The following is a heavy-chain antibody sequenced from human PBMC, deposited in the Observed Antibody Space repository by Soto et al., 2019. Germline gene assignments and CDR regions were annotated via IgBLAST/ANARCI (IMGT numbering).Heavy chain of an antibody. CDR3: EREAPDIVVVPAAPSEAGYWYFDL. CDR1: GYTFSRYT. D-gene: IGHD2-2*01. V-gene: IGHV1-69*13. Sequence: SSVKLSCKASGYTFSRYTSRWVRQAPARGLEWMGWISPIFGTANYAQKFQGRVTITADESTSTAYMELSSLRSEDTAVYYCEREAPDIVVVPAAPSEAGYWYFDLWGHGTLVTVSS. J-gene: IGHJ2*01. CDR2: ISPIFGTA.